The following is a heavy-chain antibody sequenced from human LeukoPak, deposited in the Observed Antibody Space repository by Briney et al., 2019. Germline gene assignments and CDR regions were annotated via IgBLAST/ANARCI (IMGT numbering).Heavy chain of an antibody. V-gene: IGHV4-59*01. CDR1: GGSISTYY. Sequence: KPSETLSLTCSVSGGSISTYYWNWIRQPPGKGLEWIGDIHSSGSSKYNPSLKTRVSISVDTSKKQLSLKLRSVTAADTAVYFCASSDFWSGYLGSWGQGTLITVSS. D-gene: IGHD3-3*01. CDR3: ASSDFWSGYLGS. CDR2: IHSSGSS. J-gene: IGHJ4*02.